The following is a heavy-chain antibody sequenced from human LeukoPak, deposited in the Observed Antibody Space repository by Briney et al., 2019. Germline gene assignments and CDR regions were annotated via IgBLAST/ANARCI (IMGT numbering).Heavy chain of an antibody. CDR2: IRYDGSNK. V-gene: IGHV3-30*02. J-gene: IGHJ6*04. Sequence: GGSLRLSCAASGFTFSSYGMHWVRQAPGKGLEWVAFIRYDGSNKYYADSVKGRFTISRDNSKNTLYLQMNSLRAEDTAVYYCAKDRNITAAGTGLLDIWGKGTTVTISS. D-gene: IGHD6-13*01. CDR1: GFTFSSYG. CDR3: AKDRNITAAGTGLLDI.